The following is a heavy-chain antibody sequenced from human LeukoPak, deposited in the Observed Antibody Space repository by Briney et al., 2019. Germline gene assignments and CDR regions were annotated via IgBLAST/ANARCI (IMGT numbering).Heavy chain of an antibody. CDR1: GFTFSSYA. V-gene: IGHV3-23*01. Sequence: PGGSLRLSCAASGFTFSSYAMSWVRQAPGKGLEWVSAISGSGGSTYYADSVKGRFTISRDNSKNTLYLQMNSLRAEDTAVYYCAKGPWWELHTYYFDYWGQGTLVTVSS. J-gene: IGHJ4*02. CDR3: AKGPWWELHTYYFDY. D-gene: IGHD1-26*01. CDR2: ISGSGGST.